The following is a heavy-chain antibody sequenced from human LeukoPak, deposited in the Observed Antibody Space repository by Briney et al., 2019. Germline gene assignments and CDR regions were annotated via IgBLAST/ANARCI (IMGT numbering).Heavy chain of an antibody. J-gene: IGHJ4*02. CDR2: ISGSDGST. V-gene: IGHV3-23*01. Sequence: GGSLRLSCAASGFTFNKAWMTWVRQAPGEGLEWVSGISGSDGSTNYADSVKGRFTISRENSKNTLYLQMNSLRAEDTAVYYCAKDSAKKYDDYWGQGTLVTVSS. D-gene: IGHD2/OR15-2a*01. CDR1: GFTFNKAW. CDR3: AKDSAKKYDDY.